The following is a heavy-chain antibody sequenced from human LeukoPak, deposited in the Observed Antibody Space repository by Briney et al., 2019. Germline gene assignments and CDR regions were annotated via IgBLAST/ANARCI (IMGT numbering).Heavy chain of an antibody. CDR2: ISATGTIT. Sequence: PGGSLRLSCAASGCTFNTYAMNWVRQVPGKGLEWVSGISATGTITYHADSVKGRFTISRDNSRNMLFVQMNSLRVEDTAVYYCAKVAGTVRSGSLYYFDYWGQGALVTVSS. V-gene: IGHV3-23*01. J-gene: IGHJ4*02. CDR1: GCTFNTYA. D-gene: IGHD3-16*02. CDR3: AKVAGTVRSGSLYYFDY.